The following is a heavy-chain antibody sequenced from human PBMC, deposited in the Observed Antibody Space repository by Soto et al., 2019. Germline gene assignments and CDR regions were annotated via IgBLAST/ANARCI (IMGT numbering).Heavy chain of an antibody. V-gene: IGHV1-69*01. D-gene: IGHD6-13*01. CDR3: AKVRYSSPMGYYYGMDV. Sequence: QAQLEQSGGEVKKPGSSVKVSCKASRVAFSKFIVTWVRQAPGLGLEWVGGIIPIFGTANYAQKFQGRVTITADESKSTSYRGVNNLRSEDRAVYYWAKVRYSSPMGYYYGMDVGGQGTTVTVPS. CDR1: RVAFSKFI. CDR2: IIPIFGTA. J-gene: IGHJ6*02.